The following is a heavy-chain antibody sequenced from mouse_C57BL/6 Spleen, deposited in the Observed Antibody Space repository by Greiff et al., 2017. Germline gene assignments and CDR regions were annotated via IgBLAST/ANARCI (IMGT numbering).Heavy chain of an antibody. V-gene: IGHV1-42*01. D-gene: IGHD1-1*01. CDR3: AREGSSSGYFDV. J-gene: IGHJ1*03. CDR2: INPSTGGT. CDR1: GYSFTGYY. Sequence: VQLQQSGPELVKPGASVKISCKASGYSFTGYYMNWVKQSPEKSLEWIGEINPSTGGTTYNQKFKAKATLTVDKSSSTAYMQLKSLTSEDSAVYYCAREGSSSGYFDVWGTGTTVTVSS.